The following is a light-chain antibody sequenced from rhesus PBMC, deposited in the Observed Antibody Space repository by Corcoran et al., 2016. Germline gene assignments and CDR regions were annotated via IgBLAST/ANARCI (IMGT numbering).Light chain of an antibody. V-gene: IGKV1-33*02. CDR3: QQHTSHPFT. CDR2: GAS. J-gene: IGKJ4*01. Sequence: DIQMTQSPSSLSASVGDRVTITCQASQGISNWLTWYQQKPGKAPKLLIYGASSLQSGVPSRFGGSGPGTDFTLTISSLQPEGFATYYGQQHTSHPFTFGGGTKVEIK. CDR1: QGISNW.